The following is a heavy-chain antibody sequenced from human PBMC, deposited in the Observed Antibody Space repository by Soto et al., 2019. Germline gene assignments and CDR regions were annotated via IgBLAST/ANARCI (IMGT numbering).Heavy chain of an antibody. J-gene: IGHJ4*02. Sequence: ASVKVSCKASGYTFTSYAMHWVRQAPGQRLEWMGWINAGNGNTKYSQKFQGRVTITRDTSASTAYMELSSLRSEDTAVYYCARYYCSGGSCHGVFDYWGQGTLVTVSS. V-gene: IGHV1-3*01. CDR3: ARYYCSGGSCHGVFDY. CDR2: INAGNGNT. D-gene: IGHD2-15*01. CDR1: GYTFTSYA.